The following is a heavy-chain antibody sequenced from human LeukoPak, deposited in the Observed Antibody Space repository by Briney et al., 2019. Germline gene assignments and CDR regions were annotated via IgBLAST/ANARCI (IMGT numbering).Heavy chain of an antibody. V-gene: IGHV4-34*01. CDR3: ARGSSGSYPNYFDY. CDR2: INHSGST. Sequence: PSETLSLTCAVYGGSFSGYYWSWIRQPPGKGLEWIGEINHSGSTNYNPSLKSRVTISVDTSKNQFSLKLSSVTAADTAVYYCARGSSGSYPNYFDYWGQGNLVTVSS. J-gene: IGHJ4*02. CDR1: GGSFSGYY. D-gene: IGHD1-26*01.